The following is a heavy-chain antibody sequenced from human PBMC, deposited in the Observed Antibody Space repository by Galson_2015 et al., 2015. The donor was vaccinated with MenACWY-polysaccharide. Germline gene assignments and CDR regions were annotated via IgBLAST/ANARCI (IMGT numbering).Heavy chain of an antibody. CDR2: ITYDGSDQ. Sequence: SLRLSCAASGFIFSSYGMHWVRQAPGKGLEWVTYITYDGSDQNYARSVKGRFTISRDNSKSMLYLQMDSLRAEDTAVYHCAKREARNSGPFDLWGQGALVTVSS. V-gene: IGHV3-30*18. J-gene: IGHJ4*02. D-gene: IGHD6-19*01. CDR1: GFIFSSYG. CDR3: AKREARNSGPFDL.